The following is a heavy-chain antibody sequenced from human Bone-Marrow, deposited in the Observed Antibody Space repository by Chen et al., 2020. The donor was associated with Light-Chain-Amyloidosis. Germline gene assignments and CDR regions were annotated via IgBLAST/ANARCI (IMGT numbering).Heavy chain of an antibody. V-gene: IGHV5-51*01. CDR1: GYTFPNYW. D-gene: IGHD5-12*01. Sequence: EVQLEQSGPAVKKPGESLKISCKGSGYTFPNYWIGWVRQMPGKGLEWMGVIYPDDSDARYSPSFEDQVTISADKSITTAYLQWRSLKASDTAMYYCARRRDGYNFDYWGQGTLVTVSS. CDR2: IYPDDSDA. J-gene: IGHJ4*02. CDR3: ARRRDGYNFDY.